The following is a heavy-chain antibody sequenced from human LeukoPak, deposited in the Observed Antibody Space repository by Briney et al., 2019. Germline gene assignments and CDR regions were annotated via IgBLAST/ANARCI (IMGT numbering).Heavy chain of an antibody. CDR2: ISYDGSNK. Sequence: GRSLTLSCAASGFTFSSYAMHWVRQAPGKGLKWVAVISYDGSNKYYADSVKGRFTISRDNSKNTLYLQMNSLRAEDTAVYYCAQGDTIEVAGTGWNYFDYWGQGTLVTVSS. CDR3: AQGDTIEVAGTGWNYFDY. J-gene: IGHJ4*02. CDR1: GFTFSSYA. D-gene: IGHD6-19*01. V-gene: IGHV3-30*04.